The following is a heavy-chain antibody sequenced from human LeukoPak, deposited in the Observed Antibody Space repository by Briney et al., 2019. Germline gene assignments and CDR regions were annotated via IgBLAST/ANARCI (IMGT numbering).Heavy chain of an antibody. CDR3: ARGDPGWFDP. V-gene: IGHV5-10-1*01. CDR2: IDPSDSYT. J-gene: IGHJ5*02. CDR1: GYSFTSYW. Sequence: GESLKISCKGSGYSFTSYWISWVRQMPGKGLEWMGRIDPSDSYTNYSPSFQGHVTISADKSISTAYLQWSSPKASDTAMYYCARGDPGWFDPWGQGTLVTVSS. D-gene: IGHD2-21*02.